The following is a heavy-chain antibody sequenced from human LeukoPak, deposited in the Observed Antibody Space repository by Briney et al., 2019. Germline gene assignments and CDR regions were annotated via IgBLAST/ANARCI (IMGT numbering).Heavy chain of an antibody. Sequence: ASVKVSCKASGGTFSSYAISWVRQAPGQGLEWMGGIIPIFGTANYTQKFQGRVTITTDESTSTAYMELSSLRSEDTAVYYCARDLGGGLIDYWGQGTLVTVSS. CDR3: ARDLGGGLIDY. J-gene: IGHJ4*02. CDR1: GGTFSSYA. D-gene: IGHD2-15*01. V-gene: IGHV1-69*05. CDR2: IIPIFGTA.